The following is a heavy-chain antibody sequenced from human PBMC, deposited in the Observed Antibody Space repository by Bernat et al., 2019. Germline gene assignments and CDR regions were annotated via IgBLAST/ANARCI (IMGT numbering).Heavy chain of an antibody. CDR3: ARGLPTFPSARGYSYVRNY. J-gene: IGHJ4*02. Sequence: QLQLRESGPGLVKPSETLSLTCTVSGGSISSSGYYWGWIRQPPGKGLEWIGSVYYSGSTYYNPSLKSRVTISVDTSTNQFSLKLSSVTAADTAVYYCARGLPTFPSARGYSYVRNYWGQGTLVTVSS. D-gene: IGHD5-18*01. V-gene: IGHV4-39*01. CDR1: GGSISSSGYY. CDR2: VYYSGST.